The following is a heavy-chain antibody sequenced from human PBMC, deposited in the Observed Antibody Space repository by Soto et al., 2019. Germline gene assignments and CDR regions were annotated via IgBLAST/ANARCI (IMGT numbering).Heavy chain of an antibody. D-gene: IGHD1-26*01. CDR2: IIPIFGTA. Sequence: SVKVSCKASGGTFSSYAISWVRQAPGQGLEWMGGIIPIFGTANYAQKFQGRVTITADESTSTAYMELSSLRSEDTAVYYCQGRFHEHGFDIWGQGKMVTVSS. CDR3: QGRFHEHGFDI. J-gene: IGHJ3*02. V-gene: IGHV1-69*13. CDR1: GGTFSSYA.